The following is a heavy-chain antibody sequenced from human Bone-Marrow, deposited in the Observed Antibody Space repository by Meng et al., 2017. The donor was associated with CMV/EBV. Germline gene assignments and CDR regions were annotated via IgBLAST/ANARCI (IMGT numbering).Heavy chain of an antibody. CDR2: IYSGGST. D-gene: IGHD3-10*02. V-gene: IGHV3-66*02. CDR1: GFTVSSNY. CDR3: ARDVSHYYYGMDV. Sequence: GGSLRLSCAASGFTVSSNYMSWVRQAPGKGLEWVSVIYSGGSTYYADSVKGRFTISRDNSKNTLYLQMNSLRAEDTAVYYCARDVSHYYYGMDVWGQGNTVTVSS. J-gene: IGHJ6*02.